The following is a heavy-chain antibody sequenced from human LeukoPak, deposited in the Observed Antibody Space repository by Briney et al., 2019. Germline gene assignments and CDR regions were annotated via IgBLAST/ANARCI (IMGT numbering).Heavy chain of an antibody. CDR1: GFTFSSYA. D-gene: IGHD6-6*01. V-gene: IGHV3-23*01. CDR2: ISGSGGST. Sequence: PGGSLRLSCAASGFTFSSYAMSWVRQAPGKGLEWVSAISGSGGSTYYADSVKGRFTISRDNSKNTLYLQMNSLRAEDTAVYYCAREYSSSSLANWFDPWGQGTLVTVSS. CDR3: AREYSSSSLANWFDP. J-gene: IGHJ5*02.